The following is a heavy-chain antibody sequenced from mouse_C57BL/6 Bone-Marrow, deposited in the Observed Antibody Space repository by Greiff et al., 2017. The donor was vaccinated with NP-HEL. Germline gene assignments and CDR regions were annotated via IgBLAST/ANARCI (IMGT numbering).Heavy chain of an antibody. CDR2: IDPETGGT. J-gene: IGHJ1*03. CDR3: THTPYYHAGV. CDR1: GYTFTDYE. D-gene: IGHD1-1*01. Sequence: QVQLQQSGAELVRPGASVTLSCKASGYTFTDYEMHWVKQTPVHGLEWIGAIDPETGGTAYNQKFKGKAILTADKSSSTAYMELRSLTSEDSAVYYCTHTPYYHAGVWGTGTTVTVSS. V-gene: IGHV1-15*01.